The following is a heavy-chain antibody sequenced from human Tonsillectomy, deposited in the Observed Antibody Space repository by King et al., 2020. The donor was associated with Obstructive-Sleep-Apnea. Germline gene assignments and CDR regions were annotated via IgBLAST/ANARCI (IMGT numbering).Heavy chain of an antibody. CDR2: ILYDGSNK. J-gene: IGHJ4*02. D-gene: IGHD3-10*01. Sequence: VQLVESGGGVVQPGRSLRLSCAVSGFTFSSYAMHWVRQAPGKGLEWVAVILYDGSNKYYADSVKGRFTISRDNSKNTLYLQMNSLRTEDTAVYYCARGVGSGCLDYWGQGTLVTVSS. CDR3: ARGVGSGCLDY. CDR1: GFTFSSYA. V-gene: IGHV3-30*04.